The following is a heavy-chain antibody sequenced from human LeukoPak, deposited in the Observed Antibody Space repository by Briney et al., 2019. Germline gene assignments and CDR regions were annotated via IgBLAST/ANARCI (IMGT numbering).Heavy chain of an antibody. D-gene: IGHD2-2*01. J-gene: IGHJ4*02. CDR3: ARGYCSTDNCYAGPNFDY. CDR2: IKENGGEK. Sequence: QPGGSLSLSCVVSGFTFTNYWMAWVRQAPGEGLGWVANIKENGGEKNYVDSVEGRFTISRDNADNSLYLQMNSLRAEDTAVYYCARGYCSTDNCYAGPNFDYWGQGALVTVSS. V-gene: IGHV3-7*03. CDR1: GFTFTNYW.